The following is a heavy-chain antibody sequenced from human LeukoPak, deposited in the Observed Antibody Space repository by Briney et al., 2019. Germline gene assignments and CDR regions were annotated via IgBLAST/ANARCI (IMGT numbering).Heavy chain of an antibody. CDR2: IKQDGSEK. V-gene: IGHV3-7*03. CDR1: GFTFSSYW. J-gene: IGHJ4*02. CDR3: AKGYCSSTSCRGDY. Sequence: GGSLRLSCAASGFTFSSYWMNWVRQAPGKGLEWVASIKQDGSEKYYVDFLKGRFTISRDNAKNSLYLQMNSLRAEDTAVYYCAKGYCSSTSCRGDYWGQGTLVTVSS. D-gene: IGHD2-2*01.